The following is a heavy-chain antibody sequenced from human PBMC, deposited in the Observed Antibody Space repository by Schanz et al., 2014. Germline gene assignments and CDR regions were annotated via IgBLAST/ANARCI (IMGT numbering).Heavy chain of an antibody. Sequence: EVQLVESGGGLVQPGGSLRLSCAASGLTVTDYSMNWVRQAPGKGLEWVSYISRSSSTIYYTDSVKGRFTISRDNVKNSLYLQMSSLRDEATAIYSCVRDYNWGFDNWGQGTLVTVSS. CDR3: VRDYNWGFDN. J-gene: IGHJ4*02. D-gene: IGHD7-27*01. CDR2: ISRSSSTI. V-gene: IGHV3-48*02. CDR1: GLTVTDYS.